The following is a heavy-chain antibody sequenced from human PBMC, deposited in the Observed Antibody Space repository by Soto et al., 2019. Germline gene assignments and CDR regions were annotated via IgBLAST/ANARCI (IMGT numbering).Heavy chain of an antibody. J-gene: IGHJ4*02. CDR1: GGSFSGYY. V-gene: IGHV4-34*01. CDR2: INHSGST. CDR3: AAYYDSSGHDY. Sequence: SETLSLTCAVYGGSFSGYYWSWIRQPPGKGLEWIGEINHSGSTNYNPSLKSRVTISVDTSKNQFSLKLSSVTAADTAVYYCAAYYDSSGHDYWGQGTLVTVSS. D-gene: IGHD3-22*01.